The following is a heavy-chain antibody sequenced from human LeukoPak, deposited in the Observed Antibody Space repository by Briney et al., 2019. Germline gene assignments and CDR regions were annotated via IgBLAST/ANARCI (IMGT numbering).Heavy chain of an antibody. D-gene: IGHD6-19*01. CDR2: IYTSGST. CDR1: GGSISSYY. CDR3: AREKSSGWYGDAFDI. Sequence: PSETPSLTCTVSGGSISSYYWSWIRQPAGKGLEWIGRIYTSGSTNYNLSLKSRVTMSVDTSKNQFSLKLSSVTAADTAVYYCAREKSSGWYGDAFDIWGQGTMVTVSS. V-gene: IGHV4-4*07. J-gene: IGHJ3*02.